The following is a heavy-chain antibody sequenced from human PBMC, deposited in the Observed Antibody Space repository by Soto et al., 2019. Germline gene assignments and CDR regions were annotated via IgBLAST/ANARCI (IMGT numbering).Heavy chain of an antibody. D-gene: IGHD2-15*01. Sequence: PGGSLRLSCAASGFTVSSNYMSWVRQAPGKGLEWVSVIYSGGSTYYADSVKGRFTISRDNSKNTLYLQMNSLRAEDTAVYYCARDRLRPYGMDVWGQGTTVTVSS. CDR1: GFTVSSNY. CDR2: IYSGGST. J-gene: IGHJ6*02. V-gene: IGHV3-53*01. CDR3: ARDRLRPYGMDV.